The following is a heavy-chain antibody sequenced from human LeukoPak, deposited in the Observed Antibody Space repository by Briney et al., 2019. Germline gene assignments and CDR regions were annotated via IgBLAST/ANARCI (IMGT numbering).Heavy chain of an antibody. Sequence: GSLRLSCAASGFTFSTYWMSWIRQHPGKGLEWIGYIYYSGSTNYNPSLKSRVTISVDTSKNQFSLKLSSVTAADTAVYYCARHDDYGSGSYYYFDYWGQGTLVTVSS. CDR2: IYYSGST. D-gene: IGHD3-10*01. V-gene: IGHV4-59*08. CDR1: GFTFSTYW. J-gene: IGHJ4*02. CDR3: ARHDDYGSGSYYYFDY.